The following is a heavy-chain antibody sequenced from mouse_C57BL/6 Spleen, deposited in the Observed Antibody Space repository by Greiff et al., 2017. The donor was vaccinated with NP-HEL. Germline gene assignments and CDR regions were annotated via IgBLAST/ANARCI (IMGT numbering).Heavy chain of an antibody. CDR3: TRGGQVLYYYAMDY. CDR1: GFTFSSYA. V-gene: IGHV5-9-1*02. Sequence: EVKLEESGEGLVKPGGSLKLSCAASGFTFSSYAMSWVRQTPEKRLEWVAYISSGGDYTYYADTVKGRFTFSRDNARNTLYLQMSSLKSEDTAMYYCTRGGQVLYYYAMDYWGQGTSVTVSS. J-gene: IGHJ4*01. CDR2: ISSGGDYT.